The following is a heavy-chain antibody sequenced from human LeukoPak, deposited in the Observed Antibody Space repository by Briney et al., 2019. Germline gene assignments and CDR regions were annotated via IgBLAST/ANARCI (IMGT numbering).Heavy chain of an antibody. Sequence: GASVKVSCKASGYTFTGYYICWVRQAPGQGLEWMGWIQSNSAGTNYAQKFQGRVTMTRDTSISTAYMELTGLRSDDTAVYYCARDLGDYDFDSWGQGTLSPSPQ. J-gene: IGHJ4*02. CDR1: GYTFTGYY. D-gene: IGHD3-16*01. CDR2: IQSNSAGT. V-gene: IGHV1-2*02. CDR3: ARDLGDYDFDS.